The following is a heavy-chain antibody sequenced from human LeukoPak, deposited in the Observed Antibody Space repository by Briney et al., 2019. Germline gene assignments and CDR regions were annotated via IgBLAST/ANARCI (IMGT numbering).Heavy chain of an antibody. D-gene: IGHD3-10*01. CDR1: GXSFSSYS. CDR2: IRSSSSTI. Sequence: GRSLRLSCAASGXSFSSYSMNWVRQAPGKGLEWVSYIRSSSSTIYYADSVKGRFTISRDNAKNSLYLQMNSLRDEDTAVYYCARAGSHYYGSGSGFYFDYWGQGTLVTVSS. J-gene: IGHJ4*02. CDR3: ARAGSHYYGSGSGFYFDY. V-gene: IGHV3-48*02.